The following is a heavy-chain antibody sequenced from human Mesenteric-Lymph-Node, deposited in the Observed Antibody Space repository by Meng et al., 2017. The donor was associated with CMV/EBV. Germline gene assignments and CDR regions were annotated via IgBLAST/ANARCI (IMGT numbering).Heavy chain of an antibody. V-gene: IGHV4-34*01. CDR1: GGSFSGYY. D-gene: IGHD1-7*01. J-gene: IGHJ6*02. CDR3: ARAPGSTNAMDV. CDR2: INHSGSI. Sequence: SETLSLTCAVYGGSFSGYYWSWIRQPPGKGLEWIGEINHSGSINYNPSLKSRVTISVDTSKNQISLKLSSVTAVDTAVYYCARAPGSTNAMDVWGQGTPVTVSS.